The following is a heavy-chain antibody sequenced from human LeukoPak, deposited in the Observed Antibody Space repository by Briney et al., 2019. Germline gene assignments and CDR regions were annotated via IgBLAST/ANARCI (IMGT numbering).Heavy chain of an antibody. CDR3: ARDTFDSSGWIDY. Sequence: SETLSLTCTASGGSISSYYWSWIRQPPGKGLEWIGYIYYSGSTNYNPSLKSRVTISVDTSKNQFSLKLSSVTAADTAVYYCARDTFDSSGWIDYWGQGTLVTVSS. CDR2: IYYSGST. V-gene: IGHV4-59*01. D-gene: IGHD6-19*01. J-gene: IGHJ4*02. CDR1: GGSISSYY.